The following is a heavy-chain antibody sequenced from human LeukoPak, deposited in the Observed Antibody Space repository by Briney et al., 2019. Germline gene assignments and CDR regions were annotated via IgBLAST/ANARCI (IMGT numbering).Heavy chain of an antibody. CDR1: GYTLTELS. Sequence: ASVKVSCKVSGYTLTELSMHWVRQAPGKGLEWMGGFDPEDGETIYAQKFQGRVTMTEDTSTDTAYMELSSLRSEDTAVYYCARPSYDSGDYEYFQHWGQGTLVTVSS. CDR3: ARPSYDSGDYEYFQH. V-gene: IGHV1-24*01. J-gene: IGHJ1*01. CDR2: FDPEDGET. D-gene: IGHD3-22*01.